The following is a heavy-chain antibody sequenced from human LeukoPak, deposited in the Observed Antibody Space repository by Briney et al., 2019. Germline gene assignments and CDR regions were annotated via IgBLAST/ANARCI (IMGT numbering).Heavy chain of an antibody. CDR1: GGSISSYY. CDR3: ARDYDDAFDI. D-gene: IGHD3-22*01. CDR2: IYYSGST. J-gene: IGHJ3*02. Sequence: KSSETLSLTCTVSGGSISSYYWSWIRQPPGKGLEWIGYIYYSGSTNYNPSLKSRVTISVDTSKNQFSLKLSSVTAADTAVYYCARDYDDAFDIWGQGTMVTVSS. V-gene: IGHV4-59*12.